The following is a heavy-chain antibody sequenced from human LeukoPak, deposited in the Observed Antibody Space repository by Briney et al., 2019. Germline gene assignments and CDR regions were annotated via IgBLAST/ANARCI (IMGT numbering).Heavy chain of an antibody. Sequence: TGGSLRLSCAASGFTFSSYSMNWVRQAPGKGLEWVSSISSSSSYIYYADSVKGRFTISRDNAKNSLYLQMNSLRAEDTAVYYCARDIAARLVDYWGQGTLATVSS. J-gene: IGHJ4*02. CDR2: ISSSSSYI. D-gene: IGHD6-6*01. V-gene: IGHV3-21*01. CDR1: GFTFSSYS. CDR3: ARDIAARLVDY.